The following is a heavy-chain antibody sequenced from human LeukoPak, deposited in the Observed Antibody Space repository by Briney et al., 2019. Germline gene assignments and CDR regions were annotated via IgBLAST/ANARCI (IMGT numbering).Heavy chain of an antibody. CDR2: INPSGGST. CDR3: ARDYGLGATIPAPTDY. Sequence: GASVKVSCTASGYTFTSYYMHWVRQAPGQGLEWMGLINPSGGSTSYAQKFQGRVTMTRDMSTSTVYMELSSLRSEDTAVYYCARDYGLGATIPAPTDYWGQGTLVTVSS. D-gene: IGHD1-26*01. V-gene: IGHV1-46*01. CDR1: GYTFTSYY. J-gene: IGHJ4*02.